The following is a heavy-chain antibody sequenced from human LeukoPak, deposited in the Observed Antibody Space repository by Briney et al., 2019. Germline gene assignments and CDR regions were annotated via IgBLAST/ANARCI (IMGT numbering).Heavy chain of an antibody. V-gene: IGHV3-33*01. CDR3: ARGAEMDV. CDR1: GFTFSNYN. J-gene: IGHJ6*02. Sequence: GRSLRLSCAASGFTFSNYNMHWVRQAPGKGLEWVAVTWYDGSKKYYVDSVKGRFTISRDNSKNSLYLQMNSLRAEDTAVYYCARGAEMDVWGQGTTVTVSS. CDR2: TWYDGSKK.